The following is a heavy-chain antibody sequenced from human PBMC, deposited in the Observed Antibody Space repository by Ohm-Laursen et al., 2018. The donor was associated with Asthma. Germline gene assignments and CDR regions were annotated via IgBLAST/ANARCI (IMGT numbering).Heavy chain of an antibody. CDR3: AKDFAYGSGSAYFDY. Sequence: SLRLSCAASGFTFSSYAMSWVRQAPGKGLEWVSAISGSGGSTYYADSVKGRFTISRDNSKNTLYLQMNSLRAEDTAVYYCAKDFAYGSGSAYFDYWGQGTLVTVSS. CDR2: ISGSGGST. J-gene: IGHJ4*02. CDR1: GFTFSSYA. V-gene: IGHV3-23*01. D-gene: IGHD3-10*01.